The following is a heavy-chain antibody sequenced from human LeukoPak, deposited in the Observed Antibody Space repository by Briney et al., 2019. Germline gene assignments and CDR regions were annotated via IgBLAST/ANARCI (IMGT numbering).Heavy chain of an antibody. V-gene: IGHV4-34*01. CDR3: ARGPTVTTVPY. CDR1: DGSFSGYY. J-gene: IGHJ4*02. CDR2: INHSGST. Sequence: SETLSLTCAVYDGSFSGYYWSWIRQPPGKGLEWIGEINHSGSTNYNPSLKSRVTISVDTSKNQFSLKLSSVTAADTAVYYCARGPTVTTVPYWGQGTLVTVSS. D-gene: IGHD4-17*01.